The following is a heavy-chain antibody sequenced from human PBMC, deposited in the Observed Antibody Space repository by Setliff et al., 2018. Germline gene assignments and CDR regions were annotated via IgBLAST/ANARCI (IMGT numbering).Heavy chain of an antibody. CDR3: ARLTSGNSNFDY. CDR2: LYHSGST. D-gene: IGHD1-26*01. J-gene: IGHJ4*02. V-gene: IGHV4-38-2*01. CDR1: GYSITSGYY. Sequence: PSETLSLTCAVAGYSITSGYYWGWIRQPPGKGLEWIGSLYHSGSTYYNPSLKSRVTISLDTSKNQFSLKLNSVTAADTAVYYCARLTSGNSNFDYWGQGTLVTVSS.